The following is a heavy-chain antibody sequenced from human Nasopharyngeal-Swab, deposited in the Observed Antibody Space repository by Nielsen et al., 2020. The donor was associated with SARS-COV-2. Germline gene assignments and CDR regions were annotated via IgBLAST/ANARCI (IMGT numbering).Heavy chain of an antibody. Sequence: SVKVSCKASGGTFSSYAISWVRQAPGQRLEWMGGIIPIFGTANYAQKFQGRVTITADESTSTAYMELSSLRSEDTAVYYCARRPYSSSSGDYYYGMDVWGQGTTVTVSS. J-gene: IGHJ6*02. V-gene: IGHV1-69*13. CDR2: IIPIFGTA. CDR1: GGTFSSYA. CDR3: ARRPYSSSSGDYYYGMDV. D-gene: IGHD6-6*01.